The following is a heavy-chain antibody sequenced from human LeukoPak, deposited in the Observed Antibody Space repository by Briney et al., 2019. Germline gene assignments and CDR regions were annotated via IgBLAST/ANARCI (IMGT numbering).Heavy chain of an antibody. V-gene: IGHV3-49*03. CDR2: IRSKAYGGTT. Sequence: PGGSLRLSCAASGFTFRSYEMNWFRQAPGKGLEWVGFIRSKAYGGTTEYAASVKGRFTISRDDSKSIAYLQMNSLKTEDTAVYYCTQNDHAAFDIWGQGTMVTVSS. CDR3: TQNDHAAFDI. J-gene: IGHJ3*02. D-gene: IGHD1-14*01. CDR1: GFTFRSYE.